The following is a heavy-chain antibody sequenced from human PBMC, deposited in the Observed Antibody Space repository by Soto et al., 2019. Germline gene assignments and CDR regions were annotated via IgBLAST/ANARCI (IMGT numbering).Heavy chain of an antibody. CDR1: GYTFTSYG. CDR3: ARVGDGYNSKSYYYYGMDV. CDR2: ISAYNGNT. D-gene: IGHD5-12*01. Sequence: GASVKVSCKASGYTFTSYGTSWVRQAPGQGLEWMGWISAYNGNTNYAQKLQGRVTMTTDTSTSTAYMELRSLRSDDTAVYYCARVGDGYNSKSYYYYGMDVWGQGTTVTVSS. J-gene: IGHJ6*02. V-gene: IGHV1-18*01.